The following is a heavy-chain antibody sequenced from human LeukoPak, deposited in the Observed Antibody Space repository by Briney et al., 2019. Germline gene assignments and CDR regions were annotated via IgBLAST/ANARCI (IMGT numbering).Heavy chain of an antibody. CDR3: GKVFHYDFLTGYYKYYYYYRDV. D-gene: IGHD3-9*01. Sequence: GASVKVSCKASGYTFTSYGISWVRQAPEQGLEWMGWISAYNGNTNYAQKLQGRVTMTTDTSTSTAYMELRSLRSDDTAVYYCGKVFHYDFLTGYYKYYYYYRDVGAKGTTVTVPS. CDR1: GYTFTSYG. CDR2: ISAYNGNT. V-gene: IGHV1-18*01. J-gene: IGHJ6*03.